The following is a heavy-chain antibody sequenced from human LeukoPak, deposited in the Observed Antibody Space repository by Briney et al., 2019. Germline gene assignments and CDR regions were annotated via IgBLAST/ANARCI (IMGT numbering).Heavy chain of an antibody. V-gene: IGHV1-18*03. CDR2: ISAYNGNT. Sequence: ASVKVSCKASGYTFTSYGISWVRQAPGQGLEWMGGISAYNGNTNYAQKLQGRVTMTTDTSTSTAYMELRSLRSDDMAVYYCARAEIAAAGPSFDYWGRGTLVTVCS. CDR1: GYTFTSYG. J-gene: IGHJ4*02. D-gene: IGHD6-13*01. CDR3: ARAEIAAAGPSFDY.